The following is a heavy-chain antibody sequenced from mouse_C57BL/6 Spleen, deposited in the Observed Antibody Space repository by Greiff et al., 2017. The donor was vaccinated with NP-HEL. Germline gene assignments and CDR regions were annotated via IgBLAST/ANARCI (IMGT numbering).Heavy chain of an antibody. V-gene: IGHV5-17*01. CDR3: ASRGSNYGSSDWYFDV. J-gene: IGHJ1*03. CDR1: GFTFSDYG. CDR2: ISSGSSTI. Sequence: EVKLVESGGGLVKPGGSLKLSCAASGFTFSDYGMHWVRQAPEKGLEWVAYISSGSSTIYYADTVKGRFTISRDNAKNTLFLQMTSLRSEDTAMYYCASRGSNYGSSDWYFDVWGTGTTVTVSS. D-gene: IGHD1-1*01.